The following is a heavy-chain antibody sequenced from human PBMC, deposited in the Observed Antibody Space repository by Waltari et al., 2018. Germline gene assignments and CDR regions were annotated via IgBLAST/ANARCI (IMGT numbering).Heavy chain of an antibody. CDR1: GYTFPSYA. D-gene: IGHD6-13*01. J-gene: IGHJ5*02. CDR2: INAGNGNT. Sequence: QVQLVQSGAEVKKPGASVKVSCKASGYTFPSYAMHWVRQAPGQRLEWMGWINAGNGNTKYSQKFRGRVTITRDTSASTAYMELSSLRSEDTAVYYCARDFVGAAAGTSNWFDPWGQGTLVTVSS. CDR3: ARDFVGAAAGTSNWFDP. V-gene: IGHV1-3*01.